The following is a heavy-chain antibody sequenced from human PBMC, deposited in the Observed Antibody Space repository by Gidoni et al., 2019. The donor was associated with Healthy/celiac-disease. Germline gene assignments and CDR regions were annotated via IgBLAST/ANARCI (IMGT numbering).Heavy chain of an antibody. CDR1: AGTFSSDA. Sequence: QVQLVQSGAEVKKPGSSVKVSCKASAGTFSSDAISWVRQAPGKGLEWMGGIIPIFGKANYAQKFQGRVTITADESTSTAYMELSSLRSEDTAVYYCASHYSYYYYGMDVWGQGTTVTVSS. CDR3: ASHYSYYYYGMDV. J-gene: IGHJ6*02. CDR2: IIPIFGKA. D-gene: IGHD4-4*01. V-gene: IGHV1-69*01.